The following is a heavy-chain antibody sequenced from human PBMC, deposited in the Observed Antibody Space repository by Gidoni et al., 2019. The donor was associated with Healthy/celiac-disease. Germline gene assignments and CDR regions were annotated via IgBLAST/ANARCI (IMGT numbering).Heavy chain of an antibody. Sequence: MDWINPNSGGTNYAQKFQGRVTMTRDTSISTAYMELSRLRSDDTAVYYCARDEVLGAAYFDYWGQGTLVTVSS. J-gene: IGHJ4*02. D-gene: IGHD1-26*01. CDR3: ARDEVLGAAYFDY. V-gene: IGHV1-2*02. CDR2: INPNSGGT.